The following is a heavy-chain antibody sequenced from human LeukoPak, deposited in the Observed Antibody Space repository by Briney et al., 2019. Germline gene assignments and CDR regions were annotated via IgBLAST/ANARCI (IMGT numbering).Heavy chain of an antibody. CDR1: GFTFSNYG. J-gene: IGHJ4*02. V-gene: IGHV3-33*01. Sequence: PGGSLRLSCAASGFTFSNYGMQWVRQAPGKGLEWVAVVWYDGSDKYDADSVKGRFTISRDNSENTLYLQMISLSAEDTAVYYCARYRFWSGYYNAFDYGGQGTLVTVSS. D-gene: IGHD3-3*01. CDR3: ARYRFWSGYYNAFDY. CDR2: VWYDGSDK.